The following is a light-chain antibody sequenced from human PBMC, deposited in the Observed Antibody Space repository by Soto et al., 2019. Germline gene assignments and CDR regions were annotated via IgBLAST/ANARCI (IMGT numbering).Light chain of an antibody. CDR3: SSFASSGTPYV. Sequence: QSALTQPASVSGSPGQSITISCTGTSSDVGGYNYVSWYQQHPGKAPKLMICDVSNRPSGVSDRFSGSKSGNTASLTISGLQAEDEADYYCSSFASSGTPYVFGAGTKVTVL. CDR1: SSDVGGYNY. V-gene: IGLV2-14*01. J-gene: IGLJ1*01. CDR2: DVS.